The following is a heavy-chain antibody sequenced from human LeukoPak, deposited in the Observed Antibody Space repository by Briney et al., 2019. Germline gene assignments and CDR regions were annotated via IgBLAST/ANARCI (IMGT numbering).Heavy chain of an antibody. CDR1: GYSITSGYF. J-gene: IGHJ5*02. CDR3: ATSPVTTWWFDP. CDR2: IYHSGST. V-gene: IGHV4-38-2*02. Sequence: SETLSLTCSVSGYSITSGYFWGWIQQPPGKGLEWIGSIYHSGSTYYNPSLKSRVTISLDTSKNQFSLKLSSVTASDTAVYYCATSPVTTWWFDPWGQGTLVTVSS. D-gene: IGHD4-17*01.